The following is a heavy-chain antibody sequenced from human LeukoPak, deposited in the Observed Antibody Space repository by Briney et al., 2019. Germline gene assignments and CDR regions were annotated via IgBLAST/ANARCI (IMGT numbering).Heavy chain of an antibody. Sequence: PGGSLRLSCAASGFTFSSYGMHWVRQAPGQGLEWMGRFNPNTGGTSCAQKFQDRVTMTRDTSISTAYMEVSRLRSDDTAVYYCARSLYGDYFFDYWGQGTLVTVSS. CDR3: ARSLYGDYFFDY. D-gene: IGHD4-17*01. V-gene: IGHV1-2*06. CDR2: FNPNTGGT. J-gene: IGHJ4*02. CDR1: GFTFSSYG.